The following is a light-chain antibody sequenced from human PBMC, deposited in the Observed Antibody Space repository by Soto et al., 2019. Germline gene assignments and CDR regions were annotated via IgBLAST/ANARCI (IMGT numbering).Light chain of an antibody. Sequence: EIVLTQSPGTLSLSPGERATLSCRASQSVSSSYLAWYQHKPGQAPRLLIYGASNRATGIPDRFSGSGSGTDFTLTISGLEPEDFAVYYCQQFGSSPRTFGQGTKVEI. CDR2: GAS. V-gene: IGKV3-20*01. J-gene: IGKJ1*01. CDR1: QSVSSSY. CDR3: QQFGSSPRT.